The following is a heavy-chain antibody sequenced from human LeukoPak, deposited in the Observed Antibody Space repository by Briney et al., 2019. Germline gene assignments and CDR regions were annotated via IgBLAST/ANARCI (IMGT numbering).Heavy chain of an antibody. D-gene: IGHD2-2*02. J-gene: IGHJ4*02. CDR2: ISGSGDST. Sequence: GSLRLSCAASGFTFSSYAMSWVRQAPGKGLAWVSPISGSGDSTYYADSVKGRFTISRDNSKNTLYLQMNSLRAEDTAVYYCAKGRGFTSTSCYNYWGQGTLVTVSS. CDR1: GFTFSSYA. V-gene: IGHV3-23*01. CDR3: AKGRGFTSTSCYNY.